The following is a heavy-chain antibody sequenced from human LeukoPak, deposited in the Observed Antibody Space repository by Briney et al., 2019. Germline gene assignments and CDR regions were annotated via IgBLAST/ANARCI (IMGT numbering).Heavy chain of an antibody. V-gene: IGHV3-23*01. D-gene: IGHD2-15*01. CDR1: GFTFSSYA. CDR2: ISGSGGST. J-gene: IGHJ3*02. CDR3: AKANVKYCSGGSCFDAFDI. Sequence: GSLRLSCAASGFTFSSYAMSWVRQAPGKGLEWVSDISGSGGSTYYADSAKGRFTITRDNSKNTLYLQMNSLRAEDTAVYYCAKANVKYCSGGSCFDAFDIWGQGTMVTVSS.